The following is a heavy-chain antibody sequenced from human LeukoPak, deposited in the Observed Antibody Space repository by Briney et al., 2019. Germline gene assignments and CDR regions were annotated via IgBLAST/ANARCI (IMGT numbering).Heavy chain of an antibody. CDR3: ARGSYGDYYYFDY. CDR1: GFTFGSYA. J-gene: IGHJ4*02. CDR2: IFGSGGSA. D-gene: IGHD4-17*01. V-gene: IGHV3-23*01. Sequence: GGSLRLSCVASGFTFGSYAMYWVRQAPGKGLEWVSGIFGSGGSAHYADSVKGRFTISRDNSKNTVYLQMNSLRAEDTAVYYCARGSYGDYYYFDYWGQGTLVTVSS.